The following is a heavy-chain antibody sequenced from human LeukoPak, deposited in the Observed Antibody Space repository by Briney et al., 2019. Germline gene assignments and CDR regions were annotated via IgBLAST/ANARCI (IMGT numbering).Heavy chain of an antibody. J-gene: IGHJ4*02. D-gene: IGHD4-17*01. CDR2: IYHSGST. CDR3: ARANYGDLNY. Sequence: SETLSLTCTVSGGSISSSDSYWAWVRQPPGKGLEWIGEIYHSGSTNYNPSLKSRVTISVDKSKNQFSLKLSSVTAADTAVYYCARANYGDLNYWGQGTLVTVSS. CDR1: GGSISSSDS. V-gene: IGHV4-39*07.